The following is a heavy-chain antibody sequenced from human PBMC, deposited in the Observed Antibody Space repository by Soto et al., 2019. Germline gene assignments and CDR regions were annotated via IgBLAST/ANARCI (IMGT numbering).Heavy chain of an antibody. V-gene: IGHV4-59*01. CDR2: IYYTGST. D-gene: IGHD6-6*01. Sequence: PSETLSLTCTVSGGSISNYYWSWIRQPPGMGLEWIGYIYYTGSTNYNPSLKSRVTISVDTSKNQFSLKLSSVTAADTAVYYCAIVGSSWSLGLDVLSQGTTLTVSS. CDR3: AIVGSSWSLGLDV. J-gene: IGHJ6*01. CDR1: GGSISNYY.